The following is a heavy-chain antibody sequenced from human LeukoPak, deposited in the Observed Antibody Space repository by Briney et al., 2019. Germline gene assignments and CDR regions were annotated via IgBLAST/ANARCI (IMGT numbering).Heavy chain of an antibody. Sequence: QTGGSLGLSCAASGFTFSSYGMHWVRQAPGKGLEWVAAIWYDGSNKYYADSVKGRFTISRDNSKNTLYLQMNSLRAEDTAVYYCAKDRYGSGSLFDYWGQGTLVTVSS. V-gene: IGHV3-33*06. CDR2: IWYDGSNK. D-gene: IGHD3-10*01. J-gene: IGHJ4*02. CDR1: GFTFSSYG. CDR3: AKDRYGSGSLFDY.